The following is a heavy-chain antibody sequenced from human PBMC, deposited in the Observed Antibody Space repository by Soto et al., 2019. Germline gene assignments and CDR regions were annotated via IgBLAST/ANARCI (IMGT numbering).Heavy chain of an antibody. CDR2: ISGGGLT. CDR1: GLNVSTKY. V-gene: IGHV3-66*01. D-gene: IGHD2-21*02. CDR3: AVSDSAAGGFDL. Sequence: GGSLRLSCVSSGLNVSTKYMIWVRQAPGKGLEWVSTISGGGLTRYADSVKGRFTISRDNSKNTLNVQMNSLGVEDTAIYYCAVSDSAAGGFDLWGQGTVVTVSS. J-gene: IGHJ3*01.